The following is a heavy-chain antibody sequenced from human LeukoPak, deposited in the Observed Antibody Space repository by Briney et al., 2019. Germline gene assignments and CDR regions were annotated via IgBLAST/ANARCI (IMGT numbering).Heavy chain of an antibody. Sequence: SETLSLTCTVSGGSISSSSYYWGWIRQPPGKGLEWIGSIYYSGSTNYNPSLKSRVTISVDKSKNQFSLNLNSVTAADTAVYYCATNAGSGSYFDYWGQGTLVTVSS. CDR2: IYYSGST. D-gene: IGHD3-10*01. J-gene: IGHJ4*02. CDR1: GGSISSSSYY. V-gene: IGHV4-39*07. CDR3: ATNAGSGSYFDY.